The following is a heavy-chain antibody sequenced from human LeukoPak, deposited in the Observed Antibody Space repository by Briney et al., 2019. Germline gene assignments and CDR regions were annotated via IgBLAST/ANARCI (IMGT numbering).Heavy chain of an antibody. CDR3: ARDPLVGYCSGGSCSDAFDI. Sequence: SETLSLTCTVSSGSISSYYWSWIRQAPGKGLEWIGYIYYSGSSNYNPSFKSRVTMSVDTSKKQFSLRVSSVTAADTAVYYCARDPLVGYCSGGSCSDAFDIWGQGTMVTVSS. J-gene: IGHJ3*02. CDR2: IYYSGSS. CDR1: SGSISSYY. V-gene: IGHV4-59*01. D-gene: IGHD2-15*01.